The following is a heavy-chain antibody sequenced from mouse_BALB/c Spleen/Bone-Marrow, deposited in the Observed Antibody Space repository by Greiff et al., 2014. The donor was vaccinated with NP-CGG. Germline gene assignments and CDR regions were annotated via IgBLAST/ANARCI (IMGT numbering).Heavy chain of an antibody. Sequence: EVKLMESGGGLVQPGGSRKLSCAASGFTFSSFGMHWVRQAPEKGLEWVAYISSGSSTNCYADTMKGRFTISRDNPKNTLFLQMTSLRSEDTAMYYCTRSGTLGAMDYWGQGTSVTVSS. D-gene: IGHD3-3*01. CDR1: GFTFSSFG. CDR2: ISSGSSTN. J-gene: IGHJ4*01. V-gene: IGHV5-17*02. CDR3: TRSGTLGAMDY.